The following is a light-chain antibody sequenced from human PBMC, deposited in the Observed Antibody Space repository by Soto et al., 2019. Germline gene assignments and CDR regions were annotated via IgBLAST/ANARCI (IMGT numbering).Light chain of an antibody. CDR3: QQSYSILL. CDR2: AAS. CDR1: QGVSTY. V-gene: IGKV1-39*01. J-gene: IGKJ4*01. Sequence: DIQLTQSPASLSLSVVDRATITCRASQGVSTYLNWYQQTPEKATKLLIYAASRLQSGVPSRISGSGSGTDFPLTISSQPDEDLAYYCRQQSYSILLFGGGTKVDIK.